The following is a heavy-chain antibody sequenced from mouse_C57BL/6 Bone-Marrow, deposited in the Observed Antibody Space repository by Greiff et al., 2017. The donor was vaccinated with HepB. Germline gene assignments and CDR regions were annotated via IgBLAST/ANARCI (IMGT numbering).Heavy chain of an antibody. V-gene: IGHV5-4*01. Sequence: DVKLVESGGGLVKPGGSLKLSCAASGFTFSSYAMSWVRQTPEKRLEWVATISDGGSYTYYPDNVKGRFTISRDNAKNNLYLQMSHLKSEDTAMYYCARDQSNFAWFAYWGQGTLVTVSA. J-gene: IGHJ3*01. CDR2: ISDGGSYT. D-gene: IGHD2-5*01. CDR3: ARDQSNFAWFAY. CDR1: GFTFSSYA.